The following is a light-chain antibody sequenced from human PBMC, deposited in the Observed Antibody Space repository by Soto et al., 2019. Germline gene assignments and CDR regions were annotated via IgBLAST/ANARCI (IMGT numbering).Light chain of an antibody. CDR3: QQYGISLCT. J-gene: IGKJ1*01. Sequence: DIVLTQSQGPLYLSRGESATLSCRASQSVSSSYFAWYQQTPGQAPSLLIYGASSRATGIPDRFSGSGSGTYFTLSRNRLHPEDFAVDYCQQYGISLCTFGQGTKVEIK. CDR2: GAS. CDR1: QSVSSSY. V-gene: IGKV3-20*01.